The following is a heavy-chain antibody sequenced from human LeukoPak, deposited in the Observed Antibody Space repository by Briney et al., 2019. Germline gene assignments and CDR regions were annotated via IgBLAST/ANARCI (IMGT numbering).Heavy chain of an antibody. CDR1: GGSISSYY. CDR2: IYYSGST. CDR3: ARQGENYDSSGYRYLDY. Sequence: SETLSLTCTVSGGSISSYYWSWIRQPPGKGLEWIGYIYYSGSTNYNPSLKSRVTISVDTSKNQFSLKLSSVTAADTAVYYCARQGENYDSSGYRYLDYWGQGTLVTVSS. J-gene: IGHJ4*02. V-gene: IGHV4-59*08. D-gene: IGHD3-22*01.